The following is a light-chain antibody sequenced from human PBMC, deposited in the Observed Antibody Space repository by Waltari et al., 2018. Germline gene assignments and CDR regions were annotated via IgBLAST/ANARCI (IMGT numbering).Light chain of an antibody. V-gene: IGKV3-11*01. CDR3: QHRSTWPPT. CDR1: QSITNY. J-gene: IGKJ4*01. Sequence: EIVLTQSPATLSLSPGELATLSCRASQSITNYLAWYQQKPGQAPRLLIYDSINRATGIPARFSGGGSGTDFTLTITSLEPEDFAFYYCQHRSTWPPTFGGGTNVVL. CDR2: DSI.